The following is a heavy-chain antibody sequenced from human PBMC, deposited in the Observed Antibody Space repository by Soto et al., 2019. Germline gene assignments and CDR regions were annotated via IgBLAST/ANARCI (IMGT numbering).Heavy chain of an antibody. CDR2: MNPNSGNT. V-gene: IGHV1-8*01. Sequence: GASVKVSCRASGYTFTSYDINWVRQATGQGLEWMGWMNPNSGNTGYAQKFQGRVTMTRNTSISTAYMELSCLTSKHTPVHYWERGRLRAPPPPLDYWGRGTRVTVSS. CDR3: ERGRLRAPPPPLDY. D-gene: IGHD6-25*01. CDR1: GYTFTSYD. J-gene: IGHJ4*02.